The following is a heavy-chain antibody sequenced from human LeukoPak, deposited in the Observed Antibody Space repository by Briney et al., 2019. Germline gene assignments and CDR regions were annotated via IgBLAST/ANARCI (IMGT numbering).Heavy chain of an antibody. J-gene: IGHJ4*02. Sequence: GGSLRLSCAASGFTFSSYSMNWVRQAPGKGLEWVSSISSSSSYIYYADSVKGRFTISRDDAKNSLYLQMNSLSAEDTAVYYCARSALTVTSSNDFDYWGQGTLVTVSS. D-gene: IGHD4-11*01. CDR1: GFTFSSYS. CDR2: ISSSSSYI. CDR3: ARSALTVTSSNDFDY. V-gene: IGHV3-21*04.